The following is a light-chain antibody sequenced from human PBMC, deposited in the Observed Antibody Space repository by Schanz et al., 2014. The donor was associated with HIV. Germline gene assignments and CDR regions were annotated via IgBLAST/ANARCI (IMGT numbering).Light chain of an antibody. J-gene: IGKJ1*01. CDR2: GAS. V-gene: IGKV3-15*01. Sequence: EIVMTQSPATLSVSPGERATLSCRASQSVTSHVAWYQQKPGQAPRLLIYGASTRATGIPARFSGSGSGTEFTLTISSLQSEDFAVYYCQQYGSSPPTFGQGTKVEIK. CDR1: QSVTSH. CDR3: QQYGSSPPT.